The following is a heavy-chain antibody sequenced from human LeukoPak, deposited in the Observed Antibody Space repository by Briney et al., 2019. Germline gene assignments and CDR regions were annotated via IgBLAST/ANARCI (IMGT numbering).Heavy chain of an antibody. CDR2: INHSGSA. V-gene: IGHV4-34*01. Sequence: SQTLSLTCAVYGGSFSGYYWSWIRQPPGKGLEWIGEINHSGSANYNPSLKSRVTISVDTSKNQISLKLSSVTAADTAVYYCARVGYYDSSGYYYRLDYWGQGTLVTVSS. CDR3: ARVGYYDSSGYYYRLDY. J-gene: IGHJ4*02. D-gene: IGHD3-22*01. CDR1: GGSFSGYY.